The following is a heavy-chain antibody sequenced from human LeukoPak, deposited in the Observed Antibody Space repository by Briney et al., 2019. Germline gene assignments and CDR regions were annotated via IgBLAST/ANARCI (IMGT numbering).Heavy chain of an antibody. CDR3: ARDLYVYMDV. CDR2: IYYSGST. D-gene: IGHD3-16*01. J-gene: IGHJ6*03. V-gene: IGHV4-59*01. Sequence: SETLSLTCTVSGGSISSYYWSWIRQPPGKGLEWIGYIYYSGSTNYNPSLMSRVTISEDTTKNQFSLKLSSVTAADTAVYYCARDLYVYMDVWGKGTTVTVSS. CDR1: GGSISSYY.